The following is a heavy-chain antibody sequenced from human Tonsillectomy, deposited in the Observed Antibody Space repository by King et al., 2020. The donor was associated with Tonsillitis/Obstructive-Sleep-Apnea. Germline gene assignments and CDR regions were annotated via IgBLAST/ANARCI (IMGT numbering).Heavy chain of an antibody. V-gene: IGHV4-34*01. CDR1: GGSFSGYY. CDR2: INHSGST. CDR3: AVGNYYLYLHMDV. D-gene: IGHD1-26*01. J-gene: IGHJ6*03. Sequence: VQLQQWGAGLLKPSETLSLTCAVYGGSFSGYYWSWIRQPPGKGLEWIGEINHSGSTNYNPSLKSRVTISVDTSKNQFSLKLSSVTAADTAVYYCAVGNYYLYLHMDVWGKGTTVTGS.